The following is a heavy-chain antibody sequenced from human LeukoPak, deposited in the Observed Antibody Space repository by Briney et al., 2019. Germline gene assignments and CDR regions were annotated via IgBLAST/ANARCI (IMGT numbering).Heavy chain of an antibody. Sequence: PGRSLRLSCAASGFTFGAYAMHWVRQAPGKGLEWVAVISYDGNNKYYADSVKGRVTISRDNSENTLYLQMNSLRAEDTAVYYCARDGIAAAGYYYYYGMDVWGQGTTVTVSS. D-gene: IGHD6-13*01. V-gene: IGHV3-30*03. CDR3: ARDGIAAAGYYYYYGMDV. J-gene: IGHJ6*02. CDR1: GFTFGAYA. CDR2: ISYDGNNK.